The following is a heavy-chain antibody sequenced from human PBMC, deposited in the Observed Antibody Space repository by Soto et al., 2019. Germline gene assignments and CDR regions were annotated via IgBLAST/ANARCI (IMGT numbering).Heavy chain of an antibody. CDR2: INPKSGGT. J-gene: IGHJ6*02. D-gene: IGHD3-22*01. Sequence: ASVKVSCKASGYSFTDYHIHWVRQAPGQGLEWLGRINPKSGGTSTAQKFQGRVTMTRDTSISTAYMELSRLRSDDTAVYYCARGGDSSDYYYGMDVWGQGTTVTVSS. V-gene: IGHV1-2*06. CDR1: GYSFTDYH. CDR3: ARGGDSSDYYYGMDV.